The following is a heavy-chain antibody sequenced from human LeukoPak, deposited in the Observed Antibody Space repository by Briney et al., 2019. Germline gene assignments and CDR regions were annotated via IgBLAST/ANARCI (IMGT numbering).Heavy chain of an antibody. CDR3: ARVKEGSSWYFDY. J-gene: IGHJ4*02. D-gene: IGHD6-13*01. Sequence: ASVKVSCKASGYTFTGYYMHWVRQAPGRGLVWMGWINPNSGGTKYAQKFQGRVTMTRDTSISTAYMELSRLRSDDTAVYYCARVKEGSSWYFDYWGQGTLVTVSS. CDR1: GYTFTGYY. CDR2: INPNSGGT. V-gene: IGHV1-2*02.